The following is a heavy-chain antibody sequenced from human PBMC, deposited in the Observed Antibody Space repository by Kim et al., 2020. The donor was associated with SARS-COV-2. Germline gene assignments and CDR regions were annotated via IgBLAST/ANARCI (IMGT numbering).Heavy chain of an antibody. J-gene: IGHJ6*02. CDR3: ARDGLRVVAGTGVDYYYYGMDV. CDR2: ISYDGSNK. CDR1: GFTFSSYA. V-gene: IGHV3-30*04. D-gene: IGHD6-19*01. Sequence: GGSLRLSCAASGFTFSSYAMHWVRQAPGKGLEWVAVISYDGSNKYYADSVKGRFTISRDNSKNTLYLQMNSLRAEDTAVYYCARDGLRVVAGTGVDYYYYGMDVWGQGTTVTVSS.